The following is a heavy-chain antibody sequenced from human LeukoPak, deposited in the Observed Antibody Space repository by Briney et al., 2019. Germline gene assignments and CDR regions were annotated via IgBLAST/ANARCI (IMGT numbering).Heavy chain of an antibody. D-gene: IGHD1-1*01. V-gene: IGHV4-38-2*01. CDR1: GYSISSGYY. CDR2: IFQRGYS. CDR3: AGDKETTGNGRPNWFDP. J-gene: IGHJ5*02. Sequence: SETLSLTCAVSGYSISSGYYWGWIRQPPGKGLQWIGSIFQRGYSYYNPSLKSRVTISVDTSRNQFSLKLSSVTAADTAVYYCAGDKETTGNGRPNWFDPWGQGTLVAVSS.